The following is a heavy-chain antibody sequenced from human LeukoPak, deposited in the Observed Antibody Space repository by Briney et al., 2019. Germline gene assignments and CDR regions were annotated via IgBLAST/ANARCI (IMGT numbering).Heavy chain of an antibody. J-gene: IGHJ3*02. D-gene: IGHD2-8*02. CDR3: AKDEFVASDFTGAFDI. V-gene: IGHV3-20*04. CDR2: INWNGGST. Sequence: GGSLRLSCAASGFTFADYGMSWVRQASGKGLEWVSGINWNGGSTGYVDSVKGRFTISRDNAKNSLYLQMNSLRAEDMALYYCAKDEFVASDFTGAFDIWGQGTMVTVSS. CDR1: GFTFADYG.